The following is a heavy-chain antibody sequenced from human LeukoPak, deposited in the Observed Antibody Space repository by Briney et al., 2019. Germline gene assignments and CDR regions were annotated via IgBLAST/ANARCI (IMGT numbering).Heavy chain of an antibody. D-gene: IGHD6-19*01. V-gene: IGHV3-33*06. Sequence: GGSLRLSYAASGFTFSNSGMHWVRQAPGKGLEWVAVIWYDGSDKYYADSVKGRFTISRDNSKNTLFLQMHSLRAEDTAVYYCAKDAYSSGWSWFDPWGQGTLVTVSS. J-gene: IGHJ5*02. CDR2: IWYDGSDK. CDR1: GFTFSNSG. CDR3: AKDAYSSGWSWFDP.